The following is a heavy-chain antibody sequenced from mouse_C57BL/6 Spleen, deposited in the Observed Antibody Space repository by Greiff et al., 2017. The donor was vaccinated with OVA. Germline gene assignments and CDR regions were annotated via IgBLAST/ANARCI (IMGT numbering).Heavy chain of an antibody. CDR1: GYTFTGYW. Sequence: QVQLKQSGAELMKPGASVKLSCTATGYTFTGYWIEWVKQRPEHGLEWIGEILPGGGSTNYNEKFKCKATFSADTSSNTAYMQLSSLTTEDAAIYNCARGGWSNQSGFAYWGQGTLVTVSA. V-gene: IGHV1-9*01. D-gene: IGHD2-5*01. J-gene: IGHJ3*01. CDR3: ARGGWSNQSGFAY. CDR2: ILPGGGST.